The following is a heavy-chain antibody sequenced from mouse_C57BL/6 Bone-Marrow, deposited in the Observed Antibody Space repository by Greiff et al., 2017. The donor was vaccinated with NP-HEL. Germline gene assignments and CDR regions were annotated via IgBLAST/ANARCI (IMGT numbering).Heavy chain of an antibody. V-gene: IGHV1-55*01. CDR3: ARYYYGSSFDY. CDR2: IYPGSGST. CDR1: GYTFTSYW. Sequence: VQLQQSGAELVKPGASVKMSCKASGYTFTSYWITWVKQRPGQGLEWIGDIYPGSGSTNYNEKLKSKATLTVDTSSSTAYMQLSSLTSEDSAVYYCARYYYGSSFDYWGQGTTLTVSS. D-gene: IGHD1-1*01. J-gene: IGHJ2*01.